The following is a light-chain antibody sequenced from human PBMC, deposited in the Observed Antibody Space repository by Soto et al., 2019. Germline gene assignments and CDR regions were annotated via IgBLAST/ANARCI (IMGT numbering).Light chain of an antibody. CDR2: AAS. J-gene: IGKJ1*01. CDR3: QQSSTIPRT. Sequence: DIQMTQSPSSLSASVGDRVTISCRSSQPISTYLNWYQQKPGKAPKLLVYAASTLKSGVPSRFSGSGSGTNLRLTIGSLQPEDFATYYCQQSSTIPRTFGQGTKVDLK. CDR1: QPISTY. V-gene: IGKV1-39*01.